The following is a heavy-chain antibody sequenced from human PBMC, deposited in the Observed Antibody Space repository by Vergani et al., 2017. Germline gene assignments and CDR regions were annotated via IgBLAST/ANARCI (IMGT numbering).Heavy chain of an antibody. CDR2: ISAYNGNT. CDR3: ARDLGTVPLDY. CDR1: LYTFTRSP. V-gene: IGHV1-18*01. J-gene: IGHJ4*02. D-gene: IGHD2-8*02. Sequence: QVQLVQSGAEVKKPAASLPVSCKASLYTFTRSPLRSVRPPPEQWLECLASISAYNGNTNYAQKLQGRVTMTTDTSTSTAYMELRSLRSDDTAVYYCARDLGTVPLDYWGQGTLVTVSS.